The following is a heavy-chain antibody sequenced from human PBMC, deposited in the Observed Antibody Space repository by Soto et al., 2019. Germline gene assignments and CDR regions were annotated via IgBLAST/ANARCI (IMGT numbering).Heavy chain of an antibody. CDR2: IYYSGST. V-gene: IGHV4-30-4*01. CDR3: ASYGGNSVVDY. D-gene: IGHD4-17*01. Sequence: SETLSLTCTVSGGSISSGDYYWSWIRQPPGKGLEWLGYIYYSGSTYYNLSLKSRVTISVDTSKNQFSLKLSSVTAADTAVYYCASYGGNSVVDYWGQGTLGTVSS. CDR1: GGSISSGDYY. J-gene: IGHJ4*02.